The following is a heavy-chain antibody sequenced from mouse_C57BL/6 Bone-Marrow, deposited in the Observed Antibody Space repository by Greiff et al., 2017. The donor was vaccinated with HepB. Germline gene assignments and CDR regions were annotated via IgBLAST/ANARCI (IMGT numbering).Heavy chain of an antibody. D-gene: IGHD6-1*01. Sequence: QVQLQQPGAELVKPGASVKMSCKASGYTFTSYWITWVKQRPGQGLEWIGDIYPGSGSTNYNEKFKSKATLTVDTSSSTAYMQLSSLTSEDSAVYSCAKAFRRSDAFDCWGQGPSVTVSS. V-gene: IGHV1-55*01. CDR1: GYTFTSYW. CDR2: IYPGSGST. J-gene: IGHJ4*01. CDR3: AKAFRRSDAFDC.